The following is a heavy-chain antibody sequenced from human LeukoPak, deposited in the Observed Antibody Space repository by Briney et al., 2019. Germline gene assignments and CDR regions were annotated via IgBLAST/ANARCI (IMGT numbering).Heavy chain of an antibody. Sequence: PSETLSLTCTVSGGSISTSSYYWGWIRQPPGKGPEWIGSVYYSGSTYYNPSLKSRVTISVDTSKNQFSLRLSSVTAADTAVYYCARELKGQLRSYYYYHMDVWGKGTTVTVSS. CDR3: ARELKGQLRSYYYYHMDV. CDR2: VYYSGST. J-gene: IGHJ6*03. CDR1: GGSISTSSYY. D-gene: IGHD2-2*01. V-gene: IGHV4-39*07.